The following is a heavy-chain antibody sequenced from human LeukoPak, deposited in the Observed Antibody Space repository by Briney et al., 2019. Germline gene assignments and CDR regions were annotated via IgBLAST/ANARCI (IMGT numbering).Heavy chain of an antibody. J-gene: IGHJ4*02. Sequence: GGSLRLSCAASGFTVSRNDMSWVRQAPGKGLEWVSLIYSGGSTYYADSVKGRFTISRDNSKNTLHLQMNSLRAEDTALYYCARGIAAASAFDYWGQGTLVTVSS. CDR3: ARGIAAASAFDY. V-gene: IGHV3-66*01. D-gene: IGHD6-13*01. CDR1: GFTVSRND. CDR2: IYSGGST.